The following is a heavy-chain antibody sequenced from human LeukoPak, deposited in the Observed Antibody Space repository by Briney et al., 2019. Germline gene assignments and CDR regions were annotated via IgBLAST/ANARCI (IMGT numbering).Heavy chain of an antibody. CDR1: GGSISSSSYY. V-gene: IGHV4-39*01. D-gene: IGHD6-13*01. Sequence: SETLSLTCTVSGGSISSSSYYWGWIRQPPGKGLEWIGSIYYSGSTYYNPSLKSRVTISVDTSKNQFSLKLSSVTAADTAVYYCARQRGSSWYSDYWGQGTLVTVSS. CDR3: ARQRGSSWYSDY. CDR2: IYYSGST. J-gene: IGHJ4*02.